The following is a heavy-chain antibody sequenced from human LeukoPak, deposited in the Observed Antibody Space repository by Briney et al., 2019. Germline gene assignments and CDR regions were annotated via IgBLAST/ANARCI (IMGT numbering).Heavy chain of an antibody. Sequence: GGSLRLSCAASGFTFSSYAMHWVRQAPGKGLEWVAVISYDGSNKYYADFVKGRFTISRDNSKNTLYLQMNSLRAEDTAVYYCARDGSSSWYGPFDYWGQGTLVTVSS. D-gene: IGHD6-13*01. CDR2: ISYDGSNK. V-gene: IGHV3-30-3*01. J-gene: IGHJ4*02. CDR1: GFTFSSYA. CDR3: ARDGSSSWYGPFDY.